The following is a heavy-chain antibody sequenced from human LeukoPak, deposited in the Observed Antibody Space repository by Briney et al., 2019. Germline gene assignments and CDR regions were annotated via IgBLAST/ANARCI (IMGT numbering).Heavy chain of an antibody. J-gene: IGHJ5*02. CDR3: ARLAVRGYSYGYGESWFDP. CDR2: ISSSSSYI. CDR1: GFTFSSYS. V-gene: IGHV3-21*01. D-gene: IGHD5-18*01. Sequence: PGGSLRLSCAASGFTFSSYSMNWVRQAPGKGLEWVSSISSSSSYIYYADSVKGRFTISRDNSKNTLYLQMNSLRAEDTAVYYCARLAVRGYSYGYGESWFDPWGQGTLVTVSS.